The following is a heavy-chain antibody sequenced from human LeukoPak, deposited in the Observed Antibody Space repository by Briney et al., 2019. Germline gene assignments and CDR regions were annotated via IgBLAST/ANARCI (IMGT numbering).Heavy chain of an antibody. V-gene: IGHV3-7*01. CDR1: GPTFSNYW. J-gene: IGHJ4*02. Sequence: GGSLRLSCRDSGPTFSNYWMGWVRQAPGKGLEWVANIKQDGSEENYVHSVEGRFTISRDNARNSVYLQMNSLRAEDTAVYYCARETPRRGETRDGYRWGQGTVVTVSS. CDR3: ARETPRRGETRDGYR. CDR2: IKQDGSEE. D-gene: IGHD5-24*01.